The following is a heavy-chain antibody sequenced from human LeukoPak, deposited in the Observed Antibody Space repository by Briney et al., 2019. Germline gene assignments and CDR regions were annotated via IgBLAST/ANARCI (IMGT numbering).Heavy chain of an antibody. J-gene: IGHJ4*02. CDR3: ARGYSYGWLYYXDY. D-gene: IGHD5-18*01. CDR1: GFTFSSYA. CDR2: ISYDGSNK. V-gene: IGHV3-30*04. Sequence: PGRSLRLSCAASGFTFSSYAMHWVRQAPGKGLEWVAVISYDGSNKYYADSVKGRFTISRDNSKNTLYLQMNSLRAEDTAVYYCARGYSYGWLYYXDYWXXXTLXTVS.